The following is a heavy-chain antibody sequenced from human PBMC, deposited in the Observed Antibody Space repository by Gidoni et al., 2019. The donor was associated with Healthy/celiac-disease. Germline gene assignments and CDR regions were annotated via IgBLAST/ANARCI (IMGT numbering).Heavy chain of an antibody. CDR2: RSDDGSKN. J-gene: IGHJ4*02. D-gene: IGHD5-12*01. CDR1: GFTFSSYG. V-gene: IGHV3-30*18. Sequence: QVQLVESGGGVVQPGRSLRLSCAASGFTFSSYGMHWVRQAPGKGLEWVAVRSDDGSKNYYADSVNGRFTISRDNSKNTLYLQMNSLRAEDTAVYYCAKDRRRYYFDYWGQGTLVTVSS. CDR3: AKDRRRYYFDY.